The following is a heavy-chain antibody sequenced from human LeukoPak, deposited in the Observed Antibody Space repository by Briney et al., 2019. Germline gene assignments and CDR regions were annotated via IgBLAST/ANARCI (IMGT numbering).Heavy chain of an antibody. CDR1: GYTFTSYG. J-gene: IGHJ4*02. CDR2: ISAYNGNT. Sequence: GASVKVSCKASGYTFTSYGISWVRQAPGQGLEWMGWISAYNGNTNYAQKLQGRVTMTTDTSTSTAYMELRSLRSDDTAVYYCARAPRHDFWSGYYTDYWGQGTLVTVSS. V-gene: IGHV1-18*01. D-gene: IGHD3-3*01. CDR3: ARAPRHDFWSGYYTDY.